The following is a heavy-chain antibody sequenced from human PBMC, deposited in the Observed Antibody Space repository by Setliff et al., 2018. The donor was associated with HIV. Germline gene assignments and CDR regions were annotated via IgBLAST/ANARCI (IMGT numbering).Heavy chain of an antibody. J-gene: IGHJ5*02. CDR1: GVSINRTDHY. CDR3: ARVPVPGANWFDP. Sequence: SETLSLTCSVSGVSINRTDHYWGWIRQSPGKSLEWIGSVSQSGSTYYNPSLESRITISVDRSKNLFSLKLISVTAADQGVYYCARVPVPGANWFDPWGLGTLVTVSS. V-gene: IGHV4-39*01. CDR2: VSQSGST.